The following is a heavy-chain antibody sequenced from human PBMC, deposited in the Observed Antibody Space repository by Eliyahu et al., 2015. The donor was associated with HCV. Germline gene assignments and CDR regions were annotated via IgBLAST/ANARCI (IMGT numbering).Heavy chain of an antibody. Sequence: EVQLVEPGGGLVQPGGSLRLSCAASGFTFSSYDMHWVRQTTGKGLEWVSAIGTAGDTYYSASVKGRFTISRENAKNSLYLQMNSLRAGDTAVYYCARLWFGAFDVWGQGTVVTVSS. CDR2: IGTAGDT. J-gene: IGHJ3*01. D-gene: IGHD3-10*01. V-gene: IGHV3-13*01. CDR3: ARLWFGAFDV. CDR1: GFTFSSYD.